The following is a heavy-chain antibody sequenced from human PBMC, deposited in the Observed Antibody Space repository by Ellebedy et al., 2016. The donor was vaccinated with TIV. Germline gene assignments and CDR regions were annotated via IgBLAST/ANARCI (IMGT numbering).Heavy chain of an antibody. J-gene: IGHJ4*02. Sequence: AASVKVSCKASGYTFSGYFMHWVRQAPGRELVGLGWSNRKTCDTSYAPKFQGRVSMTRDTYITTAYMEMISLRSDDSAVYYCVKVRLSTVTTLNYWGQGTLVSVSA. CDR2: SNRKTCDT. CDR3: VKVRLSTVTTLNY. D-gene: IGHD4-17*01. V-gene: IGHV1-2*02. CDR1: GYTFSGYF.